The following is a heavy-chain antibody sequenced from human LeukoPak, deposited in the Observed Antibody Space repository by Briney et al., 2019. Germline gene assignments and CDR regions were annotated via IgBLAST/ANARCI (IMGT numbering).Heavy chain of an antibody. V-gene: IGHV5-51*01. CDR3: ARLPIRGYSPHYYFDY. CDR1: GYSFTSYW. J-gene: IGHJ4*02. Sequence: GESLKISCKGSGYSFTSYWIGWVRQMPGKGREWMGIIYPGDSDTRYSPSFQVKVTISADKSISTAYLQWSSLKASDTAMYYCARLPIRGYSPHYYFDYWGQGTLVTVSS. D-gene: IGHD1-26*01. CDR2: IYPGDSDT.